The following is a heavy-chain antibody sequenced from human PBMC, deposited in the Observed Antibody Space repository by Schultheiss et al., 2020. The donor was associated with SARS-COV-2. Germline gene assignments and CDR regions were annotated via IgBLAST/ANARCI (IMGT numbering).Heavy chain of an antibody. V-gene: IGHV4-30-4*01. CDR2: IYYSGST. CDR3: AREGSRSYHGLDY. Sequence: SQTLSLTCTVSGGSIRSGESYWSWIRQSPGKGLEWIGYIYYSGSTYYNPSLKSQVTISVDTSKNQFSLKLSSVTAADTAVYYCAREGSRSYHGLDYWGQGTLVTVSS. CDR1: GGSIRSGESY. J-gene: IGHJ4*02. D-gene: IGHD1-14*01.